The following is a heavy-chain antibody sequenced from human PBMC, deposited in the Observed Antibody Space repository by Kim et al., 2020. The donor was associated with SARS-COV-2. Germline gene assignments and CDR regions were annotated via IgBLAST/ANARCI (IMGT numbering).Heavy chain of an antibody. CDR1: GGSISSYY. CDR3: ARHWARDSSSWCGWFDP. D-gene: IGHD6-13*01. V-gene: IGHV4-59*08. CDR2: IYYSGST. J-gene: IGHJ5*02. Sequence: SETLSLTCTVSGGSISSYYWSWIRQPPGTGLEWIGYIYYSGSTNYNPSLKSRVTISVDTSKNQFSLKLSSVTAADTAVYYCARHWARDSSSWCGWFDPWGQGTLVNVSS.